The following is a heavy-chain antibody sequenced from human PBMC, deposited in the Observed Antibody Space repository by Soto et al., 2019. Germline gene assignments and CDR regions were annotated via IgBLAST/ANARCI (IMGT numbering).Heavy chain of an antibody. CDR2: ISYDGSNK. Sequence: QVQLVESGGGVVQPGRSLRLSCAASGFTFSSYAMHWVRQAPGKGLEWVAVISYDGSNKYYADSVKGRFTISRDNSKNTLYLQMNSLRAEDTAVYYCARDLDYYDSSGSQDYWGQGTLVTVSS. J-gene: IGHJ4*02. D-gene: IGHD3-22*01. CDR1: GFTFSSYA. CDR3: ARDLDYYDSSGSQDY. V-gene: IGHV3-30-3*01.